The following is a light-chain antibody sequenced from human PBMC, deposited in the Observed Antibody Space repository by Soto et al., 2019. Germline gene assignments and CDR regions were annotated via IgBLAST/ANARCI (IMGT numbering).Light chain of an antibody. V-gene: IGKV1-5*03. J-gene: IGKJ5*01. Sequence: DIQMTQSPSTLSASVGDTVTVTCRASQSVSGWLAWYQQKPGEAPKLLIYKASTLKSGVPSRFSGSGSGTDFTLTISSLEPEDFAVYYCQQRSNWPPTFGQGTRLEIK. CDR1: QSVSGW. CDR3: QQRSNWPPT. CDR2: KAS.